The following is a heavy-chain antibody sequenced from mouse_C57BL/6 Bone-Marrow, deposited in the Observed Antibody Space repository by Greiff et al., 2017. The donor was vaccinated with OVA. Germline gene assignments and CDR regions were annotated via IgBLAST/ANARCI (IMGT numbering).Heavy chain of an antibody. J-gene: IGHJ2*01. CDR1: GYTFTSYW. CDR2: IYTSDSET. V-gene: IGHV1-61*01. D-gene: IGHD1-1*01. CDR3: ARDTTRDY. Sequence: VQLQQPGAELVRPGSSVKLSCKASGYTFTSYWMDWVKQRPGQGLEWIGNIYTSDSETHYNQKFKDKATLTVDKSSSTAYMQLSSLTSEDSAVYYCARDTTRDYWGQGTTLTVSS.